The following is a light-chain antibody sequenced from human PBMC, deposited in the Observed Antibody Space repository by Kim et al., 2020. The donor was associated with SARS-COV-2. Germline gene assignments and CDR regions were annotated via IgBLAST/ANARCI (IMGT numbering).Light chain of an antibody. CDR3: QQSYTFPRT. V-gene: IGKV1-39*01. J-gene: IGKJ1*01. CDR2: AAS. Sequence: DIQMTQSPSSLSASVGDRVTITCRTSQRISSSLNWYQQKPGTAPKFLIYAASGLQSGVPSRFSGSGSGTDFTLTINGLQPEDFATYFCQQSYTFPRTFGQGTKVDIK. CDR1: QRISSS.